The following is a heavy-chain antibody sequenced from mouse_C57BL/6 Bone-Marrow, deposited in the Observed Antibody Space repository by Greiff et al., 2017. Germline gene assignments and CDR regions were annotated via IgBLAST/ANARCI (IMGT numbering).Heavy chain of an antibody. V-gene: IGHV14-4*01. D-gene: IGHD2-1*01. Sequence: VQLQQSVAELVRPGASVTLSCTASGFNITDDYMHWVKQRPEQGLEWIGWIDPANGDTEYASKFQGKSTITADTSSNTAYLQLSSLTSEDTAVYYCTTERKLWYPFHYWGQGTTLTVS. CDR3: TTERKLWYPFHY. CDR2: IDPANGDT. CDR1: GFNITDDY. J-gene: IGHJ2*01.